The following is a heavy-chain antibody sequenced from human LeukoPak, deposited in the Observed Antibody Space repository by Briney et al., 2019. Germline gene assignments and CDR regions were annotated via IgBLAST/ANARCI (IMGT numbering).Heavy chain of an antibody. J-gene: IGHJ4*02. Sequence: GGSLRLSCAASGFTFISYAIHWVRQAPGKGLEWVAVISFHGSDSFYADSVKGRFTISRDNSKNTLYLQMSSLRADDTAVYYCARVKGIVAARHFDYWGQGTLVTVSS. CDR3: ARVKGIVAARHFDY. V-gene: IGHV3-30*04. CDR2: ISFHGSDS. D-gene: IGHD6-13*01. CDR1: GFTFISYA.